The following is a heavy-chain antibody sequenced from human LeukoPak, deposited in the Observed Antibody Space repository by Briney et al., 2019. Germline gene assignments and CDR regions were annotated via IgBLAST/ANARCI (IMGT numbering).Heavy chain of an antibody. D-gene: IGHD3-3*01. J-gene: IGHJ4*02. CDR1: GFTFSSYS. CDR3: ARDLNDFWSGYYTGGDY. Sequence: GGSLRLSCAASGFTFSSYSMNWVRQAPGKGLEWVSSISSSSSFIYYADSVKGRFTISRDNAKNSLYLQMNSLRAEDTAVYYCARDLNDFWSGYYTGGDYWGQGTLVTVSS. V-gene: IGHV3-21*01. CDR2: ISSSSSFI.